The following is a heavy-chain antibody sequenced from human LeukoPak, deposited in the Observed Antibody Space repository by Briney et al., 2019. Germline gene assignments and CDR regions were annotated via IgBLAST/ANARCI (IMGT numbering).Heavy chain of an antibody. Sequence: PSETLSLTCAVYGGSFSVYYWSWIRQPPGKGLEWIGEINHSGSTNYNPSLKSRVTISVDTSKNQFSLKLSSVTAADTAVYYCARGMRSYGYLRGESWLRGIIPTKNHFDYWGQGTLVTVSS. J-gene: IGHJ4*02. CDR3: ARGMRSYGYLRGESWLRGIIPTKNHFDY. CDR1: GGSFSVYY. CDR2: INHSGST. D-gene: IGHD5-18*01. V-gene: IGHV4-34*01.